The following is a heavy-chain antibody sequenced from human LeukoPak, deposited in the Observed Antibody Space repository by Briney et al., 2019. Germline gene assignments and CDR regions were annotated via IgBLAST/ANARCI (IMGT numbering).Heavy chain of an antibody. J-gene: IGHJ6*03. V-gene: IGHV3-48*01. CDR3: ARDPYSGSYGDYYYYYMDV. Sequence: GGSLRLSCAASGFTFSIYSMNWVRQAPGKGLEWVSYISSSSSTIHYADSVKGRFTISRDNAKNSLYLQMNSLRAEDTAVYYCARDPYSGSYGDYYYYYMDVWGKGTTVTISS. D-gene: IGHD1-26*01. CDR2: ISSSSSTI. CDR1: GFTFSIYS.